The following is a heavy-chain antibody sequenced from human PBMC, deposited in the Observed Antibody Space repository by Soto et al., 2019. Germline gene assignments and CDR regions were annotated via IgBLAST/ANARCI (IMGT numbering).Heavy chain of an antibody. J-gene: IGHJ4*02. D-gene: IGHD3-22*01. CDR3: ARAPTYYYDSSGYYILSYSGWYFDY. CDR1: GDSVSSNSAA. V-gene: IGHV6-1*01. CDR2: TYYRSKWYN. Sequence: QSQTPSLTCAISGDSVSSNSAAWNWIRQSPSRGLEWLGRTYYRSKWYNDYAVSVKSRITINPDTSKNQFSLQLNSVTPEDTAVYYCARAPTYYYDSSGYYILSYSGWYFDYWGQGTLVTVSS.